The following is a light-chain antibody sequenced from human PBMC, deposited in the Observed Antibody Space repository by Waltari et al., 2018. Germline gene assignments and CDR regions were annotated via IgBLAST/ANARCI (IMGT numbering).Light chain of an antibody. Sequence: SCSARQSIGRYLIWYQQKPGQAPRLLSYGASSRAAGIPDRFSGSGSGTDFSLTISRLEPEDFAVYYCQNHERLPAVFGQGTKVEIK. J-gene: IGKJ1*01. CDR2: GAS. CDR3: QNHERLPAV. V-gene: IGKV3-20*01. CDR1: QSIGRY.